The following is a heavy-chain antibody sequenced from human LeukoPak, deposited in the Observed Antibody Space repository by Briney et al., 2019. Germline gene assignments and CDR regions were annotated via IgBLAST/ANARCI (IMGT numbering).Heavy chain of an antibody. CDR3: ARHPLSMATIRYFDY. CDR2: IHYSGST. V-gene: IGHV4-39*01. CDR1: GGSISSSSYY. J-gene: IGHJ4*02. Sequence: SETLSLTXTVSGGSISSSSYYWGWIRQPPGKGLEWIGSIHYSGSTYYNPSLKSRVTISVDTSKNQFSLKLSSVTAADTAVYYCARHPLSMATIRYFDYWGQGTLVTVSS. D-gene: IGHD5-24*01.